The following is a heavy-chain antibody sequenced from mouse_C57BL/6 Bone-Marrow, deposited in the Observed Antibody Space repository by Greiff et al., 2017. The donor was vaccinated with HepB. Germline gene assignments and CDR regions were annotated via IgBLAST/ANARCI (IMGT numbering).Heavy chain of an antibody. J-gene: IGHJ2*01. Sequence: VKLMESGAELARPGASVKLSCKASGYTFTSYGISWVKQRTGQGLEWIGEIYPRSGNTYYNEKFKGKATLTADKSSSTAYMELRSLTSEDSAVYFCARSSITTVGAFDYWGQGTTLTVSS. D-gene: IGHD1-1*01. V-gene: IGHV1-81*01. CDR2: IYPRSGNT. CDR3: ARSSITTVGAFDY. CDR1: GYTFTSYG.